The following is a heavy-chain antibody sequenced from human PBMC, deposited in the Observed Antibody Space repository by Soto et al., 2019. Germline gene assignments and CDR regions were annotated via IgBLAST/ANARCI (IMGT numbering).Heavy chain of an antibody. V-gene: IGHV4-59*01. J-gene: IGHJ5*02. CDR3: ARVAAAALRRSNWFDP. Sequence: PSETLSLTCTVSGGSISSYYWSWIRQPPGKGLEWIGYIYYSGSTNYNPSLKSRVTISVDTSKNQFSLKLSSVTAADTAVYYCARVAAAALRRSNWFDPWGQGTLVTV. D-gene: IGHD2-15*01. CDR2: IYYSGST. CDR1: GGSISSYY.